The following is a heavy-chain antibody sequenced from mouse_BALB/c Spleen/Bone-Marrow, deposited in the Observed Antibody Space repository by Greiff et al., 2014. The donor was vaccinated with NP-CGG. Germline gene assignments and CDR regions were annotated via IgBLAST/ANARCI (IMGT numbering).Heavy chain of an antibody. CDR1: GYSFTGYY. CDR3: ARQLYGNYAY. Sequence: VQLQQSGPEVVKPGPSVKISCKASGYSFTGYYMHWVKQSHGKSLEWIGEINPYNGGTSYNQKFKGKATLTVDTSSSTAFMELHSPTSEDSLVYYCARQLYGNYAYWGQGTLVTVSA. J-gene: IGHJ3*01. D-gene: IGHD2-10*02. CDR2: INPYNGGT. V-gene: IGHV1S30*01.